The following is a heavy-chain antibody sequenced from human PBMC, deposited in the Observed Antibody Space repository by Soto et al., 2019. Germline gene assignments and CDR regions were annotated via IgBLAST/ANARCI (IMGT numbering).Heavy chain of an antibody. CDR1: GGSISSSSYY. CDR3: ARLPFSTVTTYHWYFDL. Sequence: SETLSLTCTVSGGSISSSSYYWGWIRQPPGKGLEWIGSIYYSGSTYYNPSLKSRVTISVDTSKNQFSLKLSSVTAADTAVYYCARLPFSTVTTYHWYFDLWGRGTLVTVSS. D-gene: IGHD4-17*01. J-gene: IGHJ2*01. V-gene: IGHV4-39*01. CDR2: IYYSGST.